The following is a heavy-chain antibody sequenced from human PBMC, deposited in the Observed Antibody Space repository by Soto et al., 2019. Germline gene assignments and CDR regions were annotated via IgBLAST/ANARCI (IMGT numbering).Heavy chain of an antibody. CDR2: INGDGSFT. CDR3: ARVGGGSGNFDY. CDR1: GFTFSNYW. Sequence: GGSLRLSCGASGFTFSNYWMHWVRQVPGEGLDWVSRINGDGSFTRFADSVKGRFTISRDNAKNTLYLQMNSLRVDDTAVYYCARVGGGSGNFDYWGQGTLVTVSS. V-gene: IGHV3-74*01. J-gene: IGHJ4*02. D-gene: IGHD3-10*01.